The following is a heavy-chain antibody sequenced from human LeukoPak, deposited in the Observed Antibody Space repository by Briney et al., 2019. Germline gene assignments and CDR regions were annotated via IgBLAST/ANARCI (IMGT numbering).Heavy chain of an antibody. D-gene: IGHD5-18*01. CDR3: ARDQVREAAIHYYGMDV. CDR2: IKQGGSEK. V-gene: IGHV3-7*01. CDR1: GFTFSSYW. J-gene: IGHJ6*02. Sequence: PGGSLRLSCAASGFTFSSYWMSWVRQAPGKGLEGVANIKQGGSEKYYVDSVKGRFTISRDNAKNSLYLQMTSLRAEDRAVYYCARDQVREAAIHYYGMDVRGRGTTVTVSS.